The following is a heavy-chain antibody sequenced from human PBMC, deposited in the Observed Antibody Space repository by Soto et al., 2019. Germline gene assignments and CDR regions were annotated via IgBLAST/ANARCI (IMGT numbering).Heavy chain of an antibody. CDR3: ARYSSSWSYYYGMDV. J-gene: IGHJ6*02. CDR2: IYPGDSDT. CDR1: GYSFTSYW. V-gene: IGHV5-51*01. D-gene: IGHD6-13*01. Sequence: GESLKISCQGSGYSFTSYWIGWVRQMPGKGLEWMGIIYPGDSDTRYSPSFQGQVTISADKSISTAYLQWSSLKASDTAMYYCARYSSSWSYYYGMDVWGQGTTVTVSS.